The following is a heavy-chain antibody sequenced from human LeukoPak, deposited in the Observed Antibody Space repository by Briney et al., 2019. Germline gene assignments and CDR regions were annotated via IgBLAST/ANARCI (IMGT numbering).Heavy chain of an antibody. CDR3: AKGGSYRSQPYFDY. Sequence: RGSLRLSCAASGFSFSSNSMNWVRQAPGKGLEWVSSISSSGSYIYYADSVKGRFTISRDNAKNSLYLQMNSLRAEDTAVYYCAKGGSYRSQPYFDYWGQGTPVTVSS. CDR1: GFSFSSNS. CDR2: ISSSGSYI. D-gene: IGHD3-16*02. J-gene: IGHJ4*02. V-gene: IGHV3-21*01.